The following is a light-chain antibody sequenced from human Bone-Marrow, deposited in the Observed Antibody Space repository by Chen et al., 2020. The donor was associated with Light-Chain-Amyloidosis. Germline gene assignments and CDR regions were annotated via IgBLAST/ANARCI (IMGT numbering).Light chain of an antibody. CDR2: GSS. CDR1: QTISSNY. CDR3: QQYGTSPLT. J-gene: IGKJ4*01. Sequence: EIVLTQSPGTLSLSPGEGANRSCRASQTISSNYLTWYQQKFGQAPRLLIYGSSSRATGIPDRFTGSGSGTDFTLTINRLEPEDFAMYYCQQYGTSPLTFGEGTKVEIK. V-gene: IGKV3-20*01.